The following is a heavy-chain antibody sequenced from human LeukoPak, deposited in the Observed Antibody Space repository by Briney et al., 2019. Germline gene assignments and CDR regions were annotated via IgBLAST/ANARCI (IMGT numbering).Heavy chain of an antibody. CDR1: GGSISSGGYY. CDR3: ARVKGLWRGDYINWYFDL. Sequence: SETLSLTCTVSGGSISSGGYYWGWIRQPPGKGLEWIGSIYYSGSTYYNPSLKSRVTISVDTSKNQFSLKLSSVTAADTAVYYCARVKGLWRGDYINWYFDLWGRGTLVTVSS. D-gene: IGHD4-17*01. CDR2: IYYSGST. J-gene: IGHJ2*01. V-gene: IGHV4-39*07.